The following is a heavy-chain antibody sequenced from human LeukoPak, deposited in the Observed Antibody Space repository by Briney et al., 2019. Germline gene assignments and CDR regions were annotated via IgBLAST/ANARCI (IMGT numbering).Heavy chain of an antibody. CDR1: GYSLSSGYY. CDR3: ADSSGYY. Sequence: PSETLFLTCNVSGYSLSSGYYWGWIRQPPGKGLEWIGSVYHSGSTYHNPSLKSRVTMSVDTSKNQFSLKLSSVTAADTAVYYCADSSGYYWGQGTLVTVSS. D-gene: IGHD3-22*01. CDR2: VYHSGST. V-gene: IGHV4-38-2*02. J-gene: IGHJ4*02.